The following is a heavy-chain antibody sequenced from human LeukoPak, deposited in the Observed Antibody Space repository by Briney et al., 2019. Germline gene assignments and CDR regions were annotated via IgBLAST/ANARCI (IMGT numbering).Heavy chain of an antibody. V-gene: IGHV3-30*18. CDR1: GFSFPYG. CDR2: ISYDGSNK. J-gene: IGHJ6*03. D-gene: IGHD6-13*01. CDR3: AKEGYSRGYYSYYYMDV. Sequence: PGGSLRLSCEASGFSFPYGMSWVRQAPGKGLEWVTAISYDGSNKYYADSVKGRFTISRDNSKNTLYVQMNSLRAEDTAVYYCAKEGYSRGYYSYYYMDVWGKGTTVTVSS.